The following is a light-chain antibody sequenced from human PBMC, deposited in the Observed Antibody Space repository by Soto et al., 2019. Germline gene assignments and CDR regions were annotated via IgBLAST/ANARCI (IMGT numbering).Light chain of an antibody. CDR1: SNDIGYYNY. J-gene: IGLJ3*02. CDR2: GVS. CDR3: SAYTVSRKIV. V-gene: IGLV2-14*01. Sequence: QSALTQPASVSGSPGQSITISCTGTSNDIGYYNYVSWYQQHPDKAPKLIIYGVSNRPSGVSIRFSGSKSGNTASLTISGLQAEDEAEYYCSAYTVSRKIVFGGGTKLTVL.